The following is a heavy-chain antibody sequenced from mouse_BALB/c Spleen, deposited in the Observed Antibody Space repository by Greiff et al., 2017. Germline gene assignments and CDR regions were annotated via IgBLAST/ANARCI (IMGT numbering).Heavy chain of an antibody. Sequence: QVQLKESGAELARPGASVKMSCKASGYTFTSYTMHWVKQRPGQGLEWIGYINPSSGYTNYNQKFKDKATLTADKSSSTAYMQLSSLTSEDSAVYYCARFRYDRGNYAMDYWGQGTSVTVSS. D-gene: IGHD2-14*01. CDR2: INPSSGYT. CDR3: ARFRYDRGNYAMDY. J-gene: IGHJ4*01. V-gene: IGHV1-4*01. CDR1: GYTFTSYT.